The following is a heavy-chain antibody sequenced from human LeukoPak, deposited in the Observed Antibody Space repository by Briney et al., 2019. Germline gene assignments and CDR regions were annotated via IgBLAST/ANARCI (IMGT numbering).Heavy chain of an antibody. CDR2: IYHSGST. D-gene: IGHD2-2*02. J-gene: IGHJ4*02. CDR1: GGSISSGGYY. V-gene: IGHV4-30-2*01. Sequence: SQTLSLTCTVSGGSISSGGYYWSWIRQPPGKGLEWIGYIYHSGSTYYNPSLKSRVTISVDRSKNQFSLKLSSVTAADTAVYYCARYRDVCSSTSCYTGGGYFDYWGQGTLVIVSS. CDR3: ARYRDVCSSTSCYTGGGYFDY.